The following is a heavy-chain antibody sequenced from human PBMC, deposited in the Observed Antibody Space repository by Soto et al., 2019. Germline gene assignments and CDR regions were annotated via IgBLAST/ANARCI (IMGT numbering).Heavy chain of an antibody. CDR2: INPGNAST. V-gene: IGHV1-46*01. J-gene: IGHJ3*01. D-gene: IGHD3-10*01. Sequence: QVQLAQSGAEVKKPGASVKVSCQASGYTFTKHYMHWVRQAPGQGLEWMGVINPGNASTRYAQKFQGRVTVTSDTSTSTVCMELTSLTSDDTTVYYWPRGSSSGSGGTGDLNVWGQGTMVTVSS. CDR1: GYTFTKHY. CDR3: PRGSSSGSGGTGDLNV.